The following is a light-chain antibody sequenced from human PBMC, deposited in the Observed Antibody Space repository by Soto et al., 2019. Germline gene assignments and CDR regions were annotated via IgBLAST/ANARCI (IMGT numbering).Light chain of an antibody. V-gene: IGKV3D-20*01. J-gene: IGKJ1*01. CDR1: QSVNNNY. Sequence: EIVLTQSPATLSLSPGERATLSCGASQSVNNNYLAWYQQKPGLAPRLLIYDASSRATGIPDRFSGSGSGTDVTLTINRLEPEDFAVYSCQQYGTSPQTFGQGTKVEIK. CDR3: QQYGTSPQT. CDR2: DAS.